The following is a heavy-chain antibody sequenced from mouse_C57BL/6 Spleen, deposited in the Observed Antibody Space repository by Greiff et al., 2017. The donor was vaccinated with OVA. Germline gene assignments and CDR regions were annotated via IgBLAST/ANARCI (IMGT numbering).Heavy chain of an antibody. D-gene: IGHD1-1*01. CDR1: GFAFSDYG. CDR3: AIYGSDYYYAMDY. V-gene: IGHV5-17*01. J-gene: IGHJ4*01. CDR2: ISSGSRTI. Sequence: DVMLVESGGGLVKPGGSLKLSCAASGFAFSDYGMHWVRQAPEKGLEWVAYISSGSRTIYYADTVKGRFTISRDNAKHTLFLQMTSLRSEDTAMYYCAIYGSDYYYAMDYWGQGTSVTVSS.